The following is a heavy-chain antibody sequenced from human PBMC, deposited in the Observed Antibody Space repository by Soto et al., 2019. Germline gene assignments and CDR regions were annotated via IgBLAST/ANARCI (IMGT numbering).Heavy chain of an antibody. CDR1: GGSISSYY. J-gene: IGHJ4*02. CDR2: IYYSGST. CDR3: AITTGYSSGWRFDY. V-gene: IGHV4-59*01. D-gene: IGHD6-19*01. Sequence: QVQLQESGPGLVKPSETLSLTCTVSGGSISSYYWSWIRQPPGKGLEWIGYIYYSGSTNYNPSLKSRVTISVDTYKNQFYLKLNSVTAADSAVYYCAITTGYSSGWRFDYWGQRTLVTVSS.